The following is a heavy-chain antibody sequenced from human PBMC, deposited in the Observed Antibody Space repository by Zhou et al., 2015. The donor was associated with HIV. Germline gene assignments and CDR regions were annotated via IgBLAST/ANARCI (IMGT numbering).Heavy chain of an antibody. CDR1: RDTFNNYP. CDR2: IIPIFGTA. CDR3: ASLHGXYYEGIGLATFDY. V-gene: IGHV1-69*01. J-gene: IGHJ4*02. D-gene: IGHD1-26*01. Sequence: QVQLVQSGAEVKKPGSSVKVSCTGPRDTFNNYPISWVRQAPGQGLEWMGGIIPIFGTANYAQKFQGRVTITADESTSTAYMELSSLRSEDTAVYYCASLHGXYYEGIGLATFDYWGQGTLVTVSS.